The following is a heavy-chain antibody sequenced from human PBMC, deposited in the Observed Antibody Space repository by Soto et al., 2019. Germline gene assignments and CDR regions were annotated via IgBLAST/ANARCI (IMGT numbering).Heavy chain of an antibody. Sequence: GGSLRLSCAASGFTFSSYAMHWVRQAPGKGLEWVAVISYDGRNKYYVDSVKGRFTISRDNSKNTLWLQMNSLRAEDTAVYYCVSERSWYFDYWGQGTLVTVSS. CDR2: ISYDGRNK. CDR1: GFTFSSYA. V-gene: IGHV3-30*04. CDR3: VSERSWYFDY. J-gene: IGHJ4*02.